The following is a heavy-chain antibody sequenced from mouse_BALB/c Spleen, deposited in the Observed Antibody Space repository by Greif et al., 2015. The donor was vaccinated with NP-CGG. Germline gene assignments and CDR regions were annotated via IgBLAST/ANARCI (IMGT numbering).Heavy chain of an antibody. CDR2: IRSKSNNYAT. D-gene: IGHD2-14*01. Sequence: EVKLVESGGGLVQPKGSLKLSCAASGFTFNTYAMNWVRQAPGKGLEWVARIRSKSNNYATYYADSVKDRFTISRDDSQSMLYLQMNNLKTEDTAMYYCVSQAYYRYDGFAYWGQGTLVTVSA. J-gene: IGHJ3*01. V-gene: IGHV10-1*02. CDR1: GFTFNTYA. CDR3: VSQAYYRYDGFAY.